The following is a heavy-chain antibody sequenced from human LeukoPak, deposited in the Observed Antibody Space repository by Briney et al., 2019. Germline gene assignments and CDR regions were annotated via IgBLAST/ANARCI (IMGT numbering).Heavy chain of an antibody. Sequence: GASVKVSCKASGGTFSSYAISWVRQAPGRGLEWMGGIIPIFGTANYAQKFQGRVTITADESTSTAYMELSSLRSEDTAVYYCARGVYCSGGSCFTNWFDPWGQGTLVTVSS. D-gene: IGHD2-15*01. V-gene: IGHV1-69*01. CDR2: IIPIFGTA. J-gene: IGHJ5*02. CDR3: ARGVYCSGGSCFTNWFDP. CDR1: GGTFSSYA.